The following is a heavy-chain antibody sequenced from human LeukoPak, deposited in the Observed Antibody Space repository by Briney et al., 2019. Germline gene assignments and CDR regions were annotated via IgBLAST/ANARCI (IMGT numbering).Heavy chain of an antibody. Sequence: PGRSLRLSCAASGFTFSSYGMHWVRQAPGKGLERVAVISYDGSDKYSADSVKGRFTISRDNSKNTLYLQMNSLRSEDTAVYYCATGEGGSYDYWGQGTLVTVSS. J-gene: IGHJ4*02. CDR1: GFTFSSYG. CDR2: ISYDGSDK. D-gene: IGHD1-26*01. V-gene: IGHV3-30*03. CDR3: ATGEGGSYDY.